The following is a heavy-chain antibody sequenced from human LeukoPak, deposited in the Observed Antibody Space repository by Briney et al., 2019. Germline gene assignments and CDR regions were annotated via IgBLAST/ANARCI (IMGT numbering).Heavy chain of an antibody. J-gene: IGHJ6*03. CDR1: GFTFSSYG. D-gene: IGHD6-19*01. CDR3: AKAVAVAGYHPFYCYYYMDV. Sequence: GGSRRLSCAASGFTFSSYGMHWVRQAPGRGLEWGAVISYEGSNKYYADSVKGRFTISRDNSKNTLYLQLNSLRAEDTAVYYCAKAVAVAGYHPFYCYYYMDVWGKGTTVTISS. V-gene: IGHV3-30*18. CDR2: ISYEGSNK.